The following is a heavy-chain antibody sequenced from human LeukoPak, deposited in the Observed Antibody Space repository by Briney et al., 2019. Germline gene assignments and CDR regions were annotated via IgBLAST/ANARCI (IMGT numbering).Heavy chain of an antibody. CDR3: ARDRYYYGSGSYYNRGLFDY. CDR1: GFTFSGYW. D-gene: IGHD3-10*01. Sequence: GGSLRLSCAASGFTFSGYWMHWVRQAPGKGLVWVSRINSDGSSTSYADSVKGRFTISRDNAKNTLYLQMNSLRAEDTAVYYCARDRYYYGSGSYYNRGLFDYWGQGTLVTVSS. V-gene: IGHV3-74*01. CDR2: INSDGSST. J-gene: IGHJ4*02.